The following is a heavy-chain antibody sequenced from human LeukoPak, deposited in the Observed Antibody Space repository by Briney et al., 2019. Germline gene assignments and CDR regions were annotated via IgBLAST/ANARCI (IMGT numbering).Heavy chain of an antibody. J-gene: IGHJ4*02. CDR2: INPNSGGT. CDR3: ARAPGYSYGSSFDY. Sequence: ASVKVSCKASGYTFTGHYMHWVRQAPGQGLEWMGWINPNSGGTNYAQKFQGWVTMTRDTSISTAYMELSRLRSDDTAVYYCARAPGYSYGSSFDYWGQGTLVTVSS. D-gene: IGHD5-18*01. CDR1: GYTFTGHY. V-gene: IGHV1-2*04.